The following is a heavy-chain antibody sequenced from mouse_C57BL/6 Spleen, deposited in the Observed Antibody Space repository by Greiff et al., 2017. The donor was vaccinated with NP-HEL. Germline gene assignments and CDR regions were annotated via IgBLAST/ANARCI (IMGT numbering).Heavy chain of an antibody. Sequence: VQLKQSGPELVKPGASVKISCKASGYSFTDYNMNWVKQSNGKSLEWIGVINPNYGTTSYNQKFKGKATLTVDQSSSTAYMQLNSLTSEDSAVYYCARQIDYGPTGYFDYWGQGTTLTVSS. CDR3: ARQIDYGPTGYFDY. D-gene: IGHD1-1*02. CDR1: GYSFTDYN. J-gene: IGHJ2*01. V-gene: IGHV1-39*01. CDR2: INPNYGTT.